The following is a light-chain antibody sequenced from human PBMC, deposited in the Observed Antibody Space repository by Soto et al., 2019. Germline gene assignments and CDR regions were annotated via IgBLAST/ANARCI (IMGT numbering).Light chain of an antibody. V-gene: IGKV3-20*01. CDR3: QQYGNSPPGT. CDR1: QSVANSH. Sequence: ETVLTQSPGTLYFSPGERATLSCRASQSVANSHVAWHQQRRGLPPRLLIYGASNRATGIPDRFSGSGSGADFTLTISRLEPEDFAVYFCQQYGNSPPGTFGQGTRLEIK. J-gene: IGKJ5*01. CDR2: GAS.